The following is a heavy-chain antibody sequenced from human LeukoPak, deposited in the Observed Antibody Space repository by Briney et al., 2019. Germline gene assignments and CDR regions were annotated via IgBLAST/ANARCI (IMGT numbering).Heavy chain of an antibody. V-gene: IGHV4-4*07. D-gene: IGHD3-9*01. Sequence: SETLSLTCTVSGGSISSYYWSWIRQPAGKGLEWIGRIYTSGTTNYSPSLKSRVTISVAVSKNQFSLKLNSVTAADTAMYYCARGVFSLTGYYDAFDIWGQGTLVTVSS. CDR1: GGSISSYY. J-gene: IGHJ3*02. CDR2: IYTSGTT. CDR3: ARGVFSLTGYYDAFDI.